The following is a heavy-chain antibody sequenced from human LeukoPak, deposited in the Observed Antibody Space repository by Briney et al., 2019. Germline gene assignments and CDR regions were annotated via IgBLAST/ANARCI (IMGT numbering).Heavy chain of an antibody. D-gene: IGHD6-13*01. CDR2: ISGSGGST. CDR1: GFTFSSCA. Sequence: GGSLRLSCAASGFTFSSCAMSWVRQAPGKGLEWVSVISGSGGSTYYADSVKGRFTISRGNSKNTLYLQMNSLRAEDTAVYYCAKDRIAAAGHDYWGQGTLVTVSS. V-gene: IGHV3-23*01. J-gene: IGHJ4*02. CDR3: AKDRIAAAGHDY.